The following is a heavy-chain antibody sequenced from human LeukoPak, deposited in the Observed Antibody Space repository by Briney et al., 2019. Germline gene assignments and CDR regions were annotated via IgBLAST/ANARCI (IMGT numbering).Heavy chain of an antibody. D-gene: IGHD3-22*01. CDR3: ARRRSGYGYFDL. Sequence: GGSLRLSCAASGFTFSSYDMHRVRQATGKGLEWVSAIGTAGDTYYPGSVRGRFTISRENAKNSLYLQMNSLRAGDTAVYYCARRRSGYGYFDLWGRGTLVTVSS. V-gene: IGHV3-13*01. CDR2: IGTAGDT. J-gene: IGHJ2*01. CDR1: GFTFSSYD.